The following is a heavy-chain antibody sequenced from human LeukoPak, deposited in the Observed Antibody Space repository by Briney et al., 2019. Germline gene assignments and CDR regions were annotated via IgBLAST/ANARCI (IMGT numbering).Heavy chain of an antibody. D-gene: IGHD6-19*01. CDR3: ARGRQQWLVWGSWFDP. V-gene: IGHV1-8*03. Sequence: ASVKVSCKASGYTFTSYDINWVRQATGQGLEWMGWMNPNSGNTGYAQKFQGRVTITRNTSISTAYMELSSLRSEDTAVYYCARGRQQWLVWGSWFDPWGQGTLVTVSS. CDR2: MNPNSGNT. CDR1: GYTFTSYD. J-gene: IGHJ5*02.